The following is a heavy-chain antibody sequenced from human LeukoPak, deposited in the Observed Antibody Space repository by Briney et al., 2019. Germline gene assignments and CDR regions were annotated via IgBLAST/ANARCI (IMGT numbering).Heavy chain of an antibody. J-gene: IGHJ4*02. CDR1: GYTFTSYD. CDR2: INPSGGGT. CDR3: ASAWDHITGCDH. Sequence: ASVKVSCKASGYTFTSYDINWVRQAPGQGLEWMGIINPSGGGTNYAQKFQGRVTMTSDMSTSTVYMELSSLRSEDTAVYYCASAWDHITGCDHWGQGTLVTVSS. D-gene: IGHD2-21*01. V-gene: IGHV1-46*01.